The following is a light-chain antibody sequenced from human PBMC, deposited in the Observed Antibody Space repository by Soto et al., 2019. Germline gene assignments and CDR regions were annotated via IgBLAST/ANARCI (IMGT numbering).Light chain of an antibody. CDR1: SSDVGGYNY. V-gene: IGLV2-14*01. J-gene: IGLJ1*01. CDR3: TSKTSSITYV. Sequence: QSVLTQPASVSGSPGQSITISCTGTSSDVGGYNYVSWYQQHPGKAPKLMIYEVSNRPSGVSNRFSGSKSGNTASLTISGLQAEDEADYYCTSKTSSITYVVGTGTKLTVL. CDR2: EVS.